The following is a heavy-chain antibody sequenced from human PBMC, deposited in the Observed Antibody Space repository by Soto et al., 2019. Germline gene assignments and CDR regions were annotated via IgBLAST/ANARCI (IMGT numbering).Heavy chain of an antibody. D-gene: IGHD6-13*01. Sequence: QVQLVQSGAEVKKPGASVKVSCKASGYTFTSYGISWVRQAPGQGLEWMGWISAYNGNTNYAQKPQGRVTMTTDTSTSTAYMEVRSLRSDDTAVYYWARDGPIIAAAGMIDYWGQGTLVTVSS. V-gene: IGHV1-18*01. CDR1: GYTFTSYG. CDR3: ARDGPIIAAAGMIDY. J-gene: IGHJ4*02. CDR2: ISAYNGNT.